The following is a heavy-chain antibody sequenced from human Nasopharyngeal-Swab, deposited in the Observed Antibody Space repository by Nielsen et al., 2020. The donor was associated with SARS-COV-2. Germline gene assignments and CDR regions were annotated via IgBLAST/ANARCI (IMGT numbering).Heavy chain of an antibody. CDR2: ISSSSSTI. CDR3: ARDRSGETGTVGAD. CDR1: GFTLSSHS. J-gene: IGHJ4*02. Sequence: GSLRLSCSASGFTLSSHSMNWVRQAPGKGLEWVSYISSSSSTIYYADSVKGRFTISKDNAKNTMYLQMNSLRADDTAMYFCARDRSGETGTVGADWGQGTLVTVSS. D-gene: IGHD1-14*01. V-gene: IGHV3-48*04.